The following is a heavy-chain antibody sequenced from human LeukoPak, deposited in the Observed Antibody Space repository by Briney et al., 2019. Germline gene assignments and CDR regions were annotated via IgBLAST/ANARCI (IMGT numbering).Heavy chain of an antibody. V-gene: IGHV1-3*01. J-gene: IGHJ6*02. Sequence: ASVKVSCKASGYTFISYPLHWVRQAPGQRLEWMGWINAGNGNTKYSQKFQGRVTITRDTSASTAYMELSSLRSEDTAVYYCARDYRWTAMLGVWGQGTAVTVSS. CDR3: ARDYRWTAMLGV. D-gene: IGHD1-26*01. CDR1: GYTFISYP. CDR2: INAGNGNT.